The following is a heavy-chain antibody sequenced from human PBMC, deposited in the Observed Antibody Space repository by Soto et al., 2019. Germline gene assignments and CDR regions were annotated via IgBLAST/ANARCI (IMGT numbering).Heavy chain of an antibody. V-gene: IGHV5-10-1*01. CDR3: ARQIYDSDTGPNFQYYFDS. J-gene: IGHJ4*02. CDR2: IDPSDSQT. CDR1: GYSLAGYW. Sequence: PGESLKISCKGSGYSLAGYWITWVRQKPGKGLEWMGRIDPSDSQTYCSPSFRGHVTISVTKSITTVFLQWSSLRASDTAMYYCARQIYDSDTGPNFQYYFDSWGQGTPVTVSS. D-gene: IGHD3-22*01.